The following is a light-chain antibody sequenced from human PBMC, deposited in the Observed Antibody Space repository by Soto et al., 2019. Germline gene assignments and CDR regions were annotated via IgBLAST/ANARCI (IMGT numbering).Light chain of an antibody. CDR1: SSNIGSNT. CDR3: AAWDDGLNGFWV. CDR2: SNN. V-gene: IGLV1-44*01. Sequence: QSVLTQPPSASGTPGQRVAISCSGSSSNIGSNTVNWYQQLPGTAPKVLIYSNNQRPSGVPDRFSGSKSGTSASLAISGLQSEDEADYYCAAWDDGLNGFWVFGNRTKVTVL. J-gene: IGLJ1*01.